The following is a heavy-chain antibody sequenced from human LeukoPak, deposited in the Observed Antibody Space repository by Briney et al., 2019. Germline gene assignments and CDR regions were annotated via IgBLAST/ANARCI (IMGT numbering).Heavy chain of an antibody. D-gene: IGHD3-10*01. V-gene: IGHV5-51*01. J-gene: IGHJ4*02. Sequence: GESLKISCKGSGYRFTDYWIGWVRQMPGKGLEWMGIIYPGDYDTRYSTSFQGQVTISVDKSISTAYLQWSRLKASDTAMYYCARLMAYGSGTYYFDYWGQGTLVTVSS. CDR3: ARLMAYGSGTYYFDY. CDR1: GYRFTDYW. CDR2: IYPGDYDT.